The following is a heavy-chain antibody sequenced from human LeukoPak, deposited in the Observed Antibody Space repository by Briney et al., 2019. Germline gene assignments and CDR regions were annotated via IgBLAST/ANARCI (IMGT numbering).Heavy chain of an antibody. V-gene: IGHV3-30*04. Sequence: GGSLRLSCAASGFTFSSYAMHWVRQAPGKGLEWVAVISYDGSNKYYADSVKGRFTISRDNSKNTLYLQMNSLRAEDTAVYYCARDRRISGWYFDLWCRGTLVTVSS. J-gene: IGHJ2*01. CDR1: GFTFSSYA. CDR3: ARDRRISGWYFDL. CDR2: ISYDGSNK. D-gene: IGHD3-10*01.